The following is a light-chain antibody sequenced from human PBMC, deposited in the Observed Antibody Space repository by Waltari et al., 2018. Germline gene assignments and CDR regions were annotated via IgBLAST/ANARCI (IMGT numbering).Light chain of an antibody. CDR2: GGS. Sequence: DIVMTQTPLSLPITPGEPASISCRSSQSLLHTNGNTYLHWYLQKPGQSPQLLIYGGSNRASGVPDRFSGSGSGTDFTLKIAKVEAEDVGVYYCVQAIVLPRTFGQGTKLEIK. J-gene: IGKJ1*01. CDR1: QSLLHTNGNTY. CDR3: VQAIVLPRT. V-gene: IGKV2-40*01.